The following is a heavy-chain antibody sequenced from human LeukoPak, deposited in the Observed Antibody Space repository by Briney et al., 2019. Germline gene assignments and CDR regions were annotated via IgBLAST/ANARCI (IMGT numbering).Heavy chain of an antibody. CDR2: ISPNSGGT. V-gene: IGHV1-2*02. CDR1: GYTFTGYY. D-gene: IGHD1-1*01. J-gene: IGHJ3*02. Sequence: ASVKVSCKASGYTFTGYYMHWVRQAPGQGLEWMGWISPNSGGTNYAQNFQGRVTMTRDTSISTAYMELNRLRSDDTAVYYCARDGPTASGDAFDIWGQGTMVTVSS. CDR3: ARDGPTASGDAFDI.